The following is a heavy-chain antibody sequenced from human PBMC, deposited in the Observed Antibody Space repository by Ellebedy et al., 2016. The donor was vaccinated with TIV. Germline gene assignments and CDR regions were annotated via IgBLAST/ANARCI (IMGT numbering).Heavy chain of an antibody. Sequence: GESLKISCKCSGYSFTSHWIGWVRQMPGKGLEWIGIIYPDDSDTRYSPSFQGQVTISADKSIDTAYLQWTKLKASDTAMYYCARYRRSWLYPWGQGTLVIVSS. D-gene: IGHD3-16*02. CDR2: IYPDDSDT. J-gene: IGHJ5*02. CDR1: GYSFTSHW. CDR3: ARYRRSWLYP. V-gene: IGHV5-51*01.